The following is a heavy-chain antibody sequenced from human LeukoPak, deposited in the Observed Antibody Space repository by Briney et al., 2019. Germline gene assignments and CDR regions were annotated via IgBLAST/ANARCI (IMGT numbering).Heavy chain of an antibody. CDR1: GFTFTNAW. J-gene: IGHJ4*02. D-gene: IGHD3-22*01. CDR2: IKSNTDGGTT. CDR3: AIRYDTSSGLGY. V-gene: IGHV3-15*01. Sequence: KPGGSLRLSCAVSGFTFTNAWMSWVRQAPGKGLEWVGHIKSNTDGGTTDYAAPLKGRFTISRDDSKNTVFLQMNSLKTEDTGAYFCAIRYDTSSGLGYWGLGTLVTVSS.